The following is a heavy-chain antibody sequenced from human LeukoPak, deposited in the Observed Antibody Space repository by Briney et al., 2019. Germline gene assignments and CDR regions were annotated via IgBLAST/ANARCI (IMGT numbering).Heavy chain of an antibody. D-gene: IGHD6-19*01. CDR3: ARVAYGSGWYDY. V-gene: IGHV3-30-3*01. J-gene: IGHJ4*02. CDR2: ISYDGSNK. Sequence: PGGSLRLSCAASGFTFSSYAMHWVRQAPGKGLEWVAVISYDGSNKYYADSVKGRFTISRDNSKNTLYLQMNSLRAEDTAVYYCARVAYGSGWYDYWGQGTLVTVSS. CDR1: GFTFSSYA.